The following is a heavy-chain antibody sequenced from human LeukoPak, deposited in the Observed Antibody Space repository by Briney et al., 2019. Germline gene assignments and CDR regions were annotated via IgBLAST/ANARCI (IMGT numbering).Heavy chain of an antibody. D-gene: IGHD5-24*01. CDR2: IHPSGTF. Sequence: SETLSLTCTVYGGSCDDYYCTWIRQPPGKGLEWIGEIHPSGTFYYNSSLRSRATISIDTSKTQFSLRLTSVTAADTAFYYCARGRDRSKAGDHWGQGTLVTFSS. CDR1: GGSCDDYY. J-gene: IGHJ4*02. CDR3: ARGRDRSKAGDH. V-gene: IGHV4-34*01.